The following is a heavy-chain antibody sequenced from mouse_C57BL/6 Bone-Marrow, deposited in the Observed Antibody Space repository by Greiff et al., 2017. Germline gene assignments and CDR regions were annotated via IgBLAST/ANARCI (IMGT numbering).Heavy chain of an antibody. CDR1: GFTFSDYG. Sequence: EVKLEESGGGLVKPGGSLKLSCAASGFTFSDYGMRWVRQAPEKGLEWVAYISSGSSNIYYADTVKGRFTISRDNAKHTLFLQMTSLRSEDTAMYYCARQSDYWGQGTTLTVSS. CDR3: ARQSDY. V-gene: IGHV5-17*01. CDR2: ISSGSSNI. J-gene: IGHJ2*01.